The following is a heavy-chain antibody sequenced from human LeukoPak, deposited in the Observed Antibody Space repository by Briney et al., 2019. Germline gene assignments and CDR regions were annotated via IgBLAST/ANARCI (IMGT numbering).Heavy chain of an antibody. CDR3: ARCSLFGVVRRREYYYYGMDV. Sequence: SETLSLTCTVSGGSISSSSYYWGWIRQPPGKGLEWIGSIYYSGSTYYNPSLKSRVTISVDTSKNQFSLKLSSVTAADTAVYYCARCSLFGVVRRREYYYYGMDVWGQGTTVTVSS. CDR2: IYYSGST. CDR1: GGSISSSSYY. V-gene: IGHV4-39*01. J-gene: IGHJ6*02. D-gene: IGHD3-3*01.